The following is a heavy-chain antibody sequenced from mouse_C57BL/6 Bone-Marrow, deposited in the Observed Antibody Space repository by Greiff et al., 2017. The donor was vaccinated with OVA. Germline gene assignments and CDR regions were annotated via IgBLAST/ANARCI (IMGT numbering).Heavy chain of an antibody. CDR3: ARAGYYGSSYDY. D-gene: IGHD1-1*01. V-gene: IGHV1-64*01. Sequence: QVQLQQPGAELVKPGASVKLSCKASGYTFTSYWMHWVKQRPGQGLEWIGMIHPNSGSTNYNEKFKSKATLTVDKSSSTAYMQLSSLTSEDSAVYDCARAGYYGSSYDYWGQGTTLTVSS. CDR2: IHPNSGST. CDR1: GYTFTSYW. J-gene: IGHJ2*01.